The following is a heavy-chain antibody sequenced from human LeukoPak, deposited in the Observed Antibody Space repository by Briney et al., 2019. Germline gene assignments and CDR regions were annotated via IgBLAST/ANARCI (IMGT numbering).Heavy chain of an antibody. J-gene: IGHJ5*02. CDR1: GGSISSSSYY. Sequence: SETLSLTCTVSGGSISSSSYYWGWIRQPPGKGLEWIGSIYYSGSTYYNPSLKSRVTISVDTSKNQFSLKLSSVTAADTAVYYCARHVPICSSTSCYCAWFDPWGQGTLVTVSS. CDR3: ARHVPICSSTSCYCAWFDP. D-gene: IGHD2-2*01. V-gene: IGHV4-39*01. CDR2: IYYSGST.